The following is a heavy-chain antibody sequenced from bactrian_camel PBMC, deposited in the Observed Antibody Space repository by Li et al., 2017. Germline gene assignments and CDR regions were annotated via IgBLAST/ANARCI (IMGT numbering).Heavy chain of an antibody. D-gene: IGHD1*01. Sequence: VQLVESGGGLVQPGGSLRLSCAASGFTFSSYAMSWVRQAPGKGLEWVSGIHSAGGSTYYADSVKGRFTISRDNAKNTQYLRMNSLNAEDTALYYCATTYDGANRGQGTQVTVS. CDR1: GFTFSSYA. CDR2: IHSAGGST. J-gene: IGHJ4*01. V-gene: IGHV3S31*01.